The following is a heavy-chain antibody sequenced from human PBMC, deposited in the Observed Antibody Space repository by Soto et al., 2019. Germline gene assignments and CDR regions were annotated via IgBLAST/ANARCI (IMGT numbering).Heavy chain of an antibody. J-gene: IGHJ4*02. CDR1: GGSISSGGYY. D-gene: IGHD3-9*01. Sequence: PSETLSLTCTVSGGSISSGGYYWSWIRQHPGKGLEWIGYIYYSGSTYYNPSLKSRVTISVDTSKNQFSLKLSSVTAADMAVYYCAREVRDDILTGYYNGDYFDYWGQGTLVTVSS. V-gene: IGHV4-31*03. CDR2: IYYSGST. CDR3: AREVRDDILTGYYNGDYFDY.